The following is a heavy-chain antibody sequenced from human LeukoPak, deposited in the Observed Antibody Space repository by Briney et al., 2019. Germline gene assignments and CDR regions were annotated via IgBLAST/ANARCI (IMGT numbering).Heavy chain of an antibody. CDR1: GGTFSSYA. CDR3: ARDSQTGTTLFDY. CDR2: IIPIFGTA. Sequence: SVKVSCKASGGTFSSYAISWVRQAPGQGLEWMGGIIPIFGTANYAQKFQGRVTITADESTSTAYMELSSLRSEGTAVYYCARDSQTGTTLFDYWGQGTLVTVSS. J-gene: IGHJ4*02. D-gene: IGHD1-7*01. V-gene: IGHV1-69*13.